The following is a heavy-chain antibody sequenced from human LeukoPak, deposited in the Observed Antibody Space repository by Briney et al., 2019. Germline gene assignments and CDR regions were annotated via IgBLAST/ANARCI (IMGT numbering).Heavy chain of an antibody. D-gene: IGHD6-19*01. J-gene: IGHJ3*02. CDR3: ARDAIAVSGPLIITLDI. CDR1: GSPISSYY. Sequence: SETLSLTRTVSGSPISSYYWSWIRQPAGKGLEWIGRIYTTGSSNYNPSLKSRVTMSVDTSKNQFSLKLNSVTAADTAVYHCARDAIAVSGPLIITLDIWGQGTVVTVSS. V-gene: IGHV4-4*07. CDR2: IYTTGSS.